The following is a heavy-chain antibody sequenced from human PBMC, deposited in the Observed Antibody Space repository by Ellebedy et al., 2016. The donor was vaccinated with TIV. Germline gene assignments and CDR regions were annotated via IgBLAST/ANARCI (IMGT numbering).Heavy chain of an antibody. Sequence: ASVKVSCKASGYTFTNYFLYWVRQAPGQGLEWMGIINPTSGSSNYAQNFQGRVTMTRDTSTRTVYNVMSSRRSEGTAVYYCARGDNYYYDSSGYYYNYWGQGTLITVSS. CDR2: INPTSGSS. D-gene: IGHD3-22*01. V-gene: IGHV1-46*01. CDR3: ARGDNYYYDSSGYYYNY. CDR1: GYTFTNYF. J-gene: IGHJ4*02.